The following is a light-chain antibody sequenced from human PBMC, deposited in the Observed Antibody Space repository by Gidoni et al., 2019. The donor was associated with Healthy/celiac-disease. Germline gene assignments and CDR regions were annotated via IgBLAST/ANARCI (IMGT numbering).Light chain of an antibody. J-gene: IGKJ4*01. CDR2: DAS. CDR1: QDISNY. CDR3: QQYDNIPLT. V-gene: IGKV1-33*01. Sequence: DIQMPLSPSSLSASVGDRVTITCQASQDISNYLNWYQQKPGKAPKLLIYDASSLETGVPSRFSGSGSGTDFTFTISSLQPEDIATYYCQQYDNIPLTFGGGTKVEIK.